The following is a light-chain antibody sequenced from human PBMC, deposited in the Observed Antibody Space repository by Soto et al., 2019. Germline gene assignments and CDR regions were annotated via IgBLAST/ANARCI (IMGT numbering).Light chain of an antibody. V-gene: IGKV3-11*01. CDR2: HAS. Sequence: EIVLTQSPATLSLSPGERATLSCRASQSVSSYLAWYQQKPGQAPRLLIYHASNRATGKPARFSGSGSGTEFPLTISSLEPEDFAVYYCQQRSNWLTFGGGTKVEIK. CDR1: QSVSSY. CDR3: QQRSNWLT. J-gene: IGKJ4*01.